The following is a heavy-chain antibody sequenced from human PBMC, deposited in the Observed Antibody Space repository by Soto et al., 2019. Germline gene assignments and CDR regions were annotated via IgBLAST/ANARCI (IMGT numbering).Heavy chain of an antibody. V-gene: IGHV3-48*02. D-gene: IGHD1-26*01. Sequence: GGSLRLCCAASGFTFSSYSMNWVRQAPGKGLEWVSYISSSSSTIYYADSVKGRFTISRDNAKNSLYLQMNSLRDEDTSVYYGARDLVSATPYYYSYSMDVWGQGTTVTVSS. CDR3: ARDLVSATPYYYSYSMDV. CDR1: GFTFSSYS. J-gene: IGHJ6*02. CDR2: ISSSSSTI.